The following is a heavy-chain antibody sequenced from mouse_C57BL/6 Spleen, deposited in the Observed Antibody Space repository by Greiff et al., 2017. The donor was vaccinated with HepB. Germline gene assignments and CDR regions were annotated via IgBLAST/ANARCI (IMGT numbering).Heavy chain of an antibody. D-gene: IGHD2-2*01. V-gene: IGHV1-19*01. CDR2: INPYNGGT. Sequence: VQLKESGPVLVKPGASVKMSCKASGYTFTDYYMNWVKQSHGKSLEWIGVINPYNGGTSYNQKFKGKATLTVDKSSSTAYMELNSLTSEDSAVYYCARRGLRRGFDYWGQGTTLTVSS. CDR1: GYTFTDYY. J-gene: IGHJ2*01. CDR3: ARRGLRRGFDY.